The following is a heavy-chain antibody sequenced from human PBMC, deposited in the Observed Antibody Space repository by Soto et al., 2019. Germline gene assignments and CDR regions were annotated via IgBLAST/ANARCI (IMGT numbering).Heavy chain of an antibody. CDR3: ARDIAVAGYSFDY. Sequence: QVQLIESGGGVVQPGRSLRLSCAASGFTFSSYGMHWVRQAPGKGLEWVAVIWYDGSKEYYPDSVKGRFTISRDNSRNTLYLQMNSLSAEDTAVYYCARDIAVAGYSFDYWGQGTLVTVSS. D-gene: IGHD6-19*01. V-gene: IGHV3-33*01. CDR2: IWYDGSKE. J-gene: IGHJ4*02. CDR1: GFTFSSYG.